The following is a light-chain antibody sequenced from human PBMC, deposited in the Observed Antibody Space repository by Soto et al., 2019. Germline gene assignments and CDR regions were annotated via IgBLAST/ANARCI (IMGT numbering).Light chain of an antibody. CDR3: MQALQLLT. CDR1: QSLLHSNGYNY. J-gene: IGKJ4*01. V-gene: IGKV2-28*01. CDR2: LGS. Sequence: DLVMTQSPLSLPVTPGEPASISCRSSQSLLHSNGYNYLDWYLQKPGQSPQLLIYLGSNRASGVPDRFSGSGSGTDFTLKISRVEAEDVGVYYCMQALQLLTFGGGTKVEIK.